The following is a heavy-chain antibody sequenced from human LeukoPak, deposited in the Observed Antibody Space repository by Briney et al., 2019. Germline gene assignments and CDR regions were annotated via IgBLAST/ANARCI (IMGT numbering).Heavy chain of an antibody. CDR3: AAGGYTTWFAR. CDR2: ISTNGRDT. Sequence: PGGSLRLSCAASGFIFSSYSMSWVRQSPGKGLELVSNISTNGRDTYYADSVTGRFTIPRDNSKNPLYLEMNSLTAMDAAAYYCAAGGYTTWFARWGQGTLVTVSS. V-gene: IGHV3-23*01. J-gene: IGHJ5*02. CDR1: GFIFSSYS. D-gene: IGHD3-16*02.